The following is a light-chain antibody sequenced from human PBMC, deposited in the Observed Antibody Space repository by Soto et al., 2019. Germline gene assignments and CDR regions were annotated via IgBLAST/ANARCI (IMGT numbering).Light chain of an antibody. CDR2: AAS. Sequence: DIQMTQCPSSVSASVGDRVTITCRASQSISSWLAWYQQRPGKAPKLLIHAASNLRSGVPSRFSGSGSGTDFTLTISSLQPEDFETYYCQQANTFPFTFGPGTKVDVK. V-gene: IGKV1-12*01. CDR1: QSISSW. CDR3: QQANTFPFT. J-gene: IGKJ3*01.